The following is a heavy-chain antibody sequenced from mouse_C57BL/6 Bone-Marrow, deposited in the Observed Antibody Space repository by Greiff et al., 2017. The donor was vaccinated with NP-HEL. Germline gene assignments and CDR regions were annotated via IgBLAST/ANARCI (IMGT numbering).Heavy chain of an antibody. CDR3: AGDICYGNHWDFDV. D-gene: IGHD2-1*01. V-gene: IGHV5-4*01. Sequence: EVQVVESGGGLVKPGGSLKLSCAASGFTFSSYAMSWVRQTPEKRLEWVATISPGGGYTYYPDNVKGRFTISRDNAKNNLYLQKSHLKSEDTAMYDCAGDICYGNHWDFDVWGRGTTATVTS. CDR2: ISPGGGYT. J-gene: IGHJ1*03. CDR1: GFTFSSYA.